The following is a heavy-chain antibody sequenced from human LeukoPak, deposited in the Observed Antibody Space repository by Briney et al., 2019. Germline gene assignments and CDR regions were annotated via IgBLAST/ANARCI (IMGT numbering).Heavy chain of an antibody. CDR2: VYHRGST. J-gene: IGHJ1*01. CDR3: ASPAGIAEAGEYFHH. Sequence: PSETLSLTCSVSGYSISSGYYWGWIRQPPGKELEWIGTVYHRGSTHYNPSLKSRVTISLDTSNNLFSLRLTSVTAADTAVYYCASPAGIAEAGEYFHHWGQGTLVTVSS. D-gene: IGHD6-13*01. V-gene: IGHV4-38-2*02. CDR1: GYSISSGYY.